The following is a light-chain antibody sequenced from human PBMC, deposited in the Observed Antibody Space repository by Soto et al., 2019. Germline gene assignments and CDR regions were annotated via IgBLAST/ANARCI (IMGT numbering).Light chain of an antibody. J-gene: IGKJ2*01. V-gene: IGKV1-5*03. Sequence: DIQMTQSPSTLSASVGDRVTITCRASQSISSWLSWYQQKPGKAPKLLIYEASSLESGVPSRFSGSGSSTESTPTISSLQPDAFATYYYQQYNNYPYTFGPGTKLGIK. CDR3: QQYNNYPYT. CDR2: EAS. CDR1: QSISSW.